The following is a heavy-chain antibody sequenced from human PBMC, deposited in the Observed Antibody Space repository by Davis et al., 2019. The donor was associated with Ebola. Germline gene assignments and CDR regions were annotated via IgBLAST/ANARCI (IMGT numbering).Heavy chain of an antibody. J-gene: IGHJ4*01. D-gene: IGHD1-14*01. Sequence: KVSCKASGYTFTSYWIGWVRQMPGKGLEWMGIIYPYDSDTRYSPSFQGQVTISADKSLNTAYLQWSSLKASDTAMYYCVRLGIAIDYWGQGILVTVSS. CDR3: VRLGIAIDY. CDR2: IYPYDSDT. CDR1: GYTFTSYW. V-gene: IGHV5-51*01.